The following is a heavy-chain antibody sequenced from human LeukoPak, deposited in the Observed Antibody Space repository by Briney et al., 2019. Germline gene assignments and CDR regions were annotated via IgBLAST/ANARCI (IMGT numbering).Heavy chain of an antibody. CDR2: ISYDGSNK. V-gene: IGHV3-30*04. D-gene: IGHD6-6*01. J-gene: IGHJ4*02. Sequence: GRSLRLSCAASGFTFSSYAMHWVRQAPGKGLEWVAVISYDGSNKYYADSVKGRFTISRDNSKNTLYLQMNSLRAEDTAVYYCARDRSMSPDYWGQGTLVTVSS. CDR1: GFTFSSYA. CDR3: ARDRSMSPDY.